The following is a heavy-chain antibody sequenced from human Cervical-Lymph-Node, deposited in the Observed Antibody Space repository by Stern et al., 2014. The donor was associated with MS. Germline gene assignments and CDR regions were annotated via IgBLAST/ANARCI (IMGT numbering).Heavy chain of an antibody. J-gene: IGHJ4*02. CDR2: INHSGST. D-gene: IGHD6-6*01. CDR1: GGSFSGYY. V-gene: IGHV4-34*01. Sequence: QVQLQQWGAGLLKPSETLSLTCAVYGGSFSGYYWSWIRQPPGKGLEWIGEINHSGSTNYNPSLKSRVTISVDTSKNQFSLKLSSVTAADTAVYYCARGRGIAARRLVGILDYWGQGTLVTVSS. CDR3: ARGRGIAARRLVGILDY.